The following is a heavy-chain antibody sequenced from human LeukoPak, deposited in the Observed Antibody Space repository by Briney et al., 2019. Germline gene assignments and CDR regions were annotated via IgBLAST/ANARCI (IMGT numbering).Heavy chain of an antibody. CDR3: AKVDYGDYLVGAFDI. Sequence: RPGGSLRLSCAVSGFTVSSNHMSWVRQAPGKGLEWVSVFYSGGDTHYADSVKGRFTISRDNSKNTLYLQMNSLRAEDTAVYYCAKVDYGDYLVGAFDIWGQGTMVTVSS. CDR2: FYSGGDT. V-gene: IGHV3-53*01. J-gene: IGHJ3*02. CDR1: GFTVSSNH. D-gene: IGHD4-17*01.